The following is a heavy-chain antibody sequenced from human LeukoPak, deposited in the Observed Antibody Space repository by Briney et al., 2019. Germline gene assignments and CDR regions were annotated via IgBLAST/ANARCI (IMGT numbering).Heavy chain of an antibody. CDR1: GFTFDDYA. V-gene: IGHV3-9*03. CDR3: AKDLCSSTSCYAFDI. Sequence: PGRSLRLSCAASGFTFDDYAMHWVRQAPGKGLEWVSGISWNSGSIGYADFVKGRFTISRDNAKNSLYLQMNSLRAEDMALYYCAKDLCSSTSCYAFDIWGQGTMVTVSS. CDR2: ISWNSGSI. D-gene: IGHD2-2*01. J-gene: IGHJ3*02.